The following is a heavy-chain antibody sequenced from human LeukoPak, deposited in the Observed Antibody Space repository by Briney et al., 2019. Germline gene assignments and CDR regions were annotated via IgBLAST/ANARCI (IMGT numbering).Heavy chain of an antibody. J-gene: IGHJ6*03. V-gene: IGHV4-59*12. Sequence: SETLSLTCTVSGGSISSYYWSWIRQPPGKGLEWIGYIYYSGSTNYNPSLKSRVTMSVDTSKNQFSLKLSSVTAADTAVYYCARDVLLWVAAAGTRNYYYYMDVWGKGTTVTVSS. CDR1: GGSISSYY. CDR2: IYYSGST. CDR3: ARDVLLWVAAAGTRNYYYYMDV. D-gene: IGHD6-13*01.